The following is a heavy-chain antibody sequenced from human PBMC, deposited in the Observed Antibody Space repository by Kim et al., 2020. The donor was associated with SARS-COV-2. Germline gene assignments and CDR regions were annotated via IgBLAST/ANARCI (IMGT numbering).Heavy chain of an antibody. CDR1: GGSFSGYY. J-gene: IGHJ6*02. CDR2: INHSGST. D-gene: IGHD3-10*01. CDR3: ARLGYYYGSGSYSGAYYYGMDV. V-gene: IGHV4-34*01. Sequence: SETLSLTCAVYGGSFSGYYWSWIRQPPGKGLEWIGEINHSGSTNYNPSLKSRVTISVDTSKNQFSLKLSSVTAADTAVYYCARLGYYYGSGSYSGAYYYGMDVWGQGTTVTVSS.